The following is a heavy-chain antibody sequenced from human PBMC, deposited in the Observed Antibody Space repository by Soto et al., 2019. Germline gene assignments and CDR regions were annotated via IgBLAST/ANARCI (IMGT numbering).Heavy chain of an antibody. V-gene: IGHV3-49*04. J-gene: IGHJ6*02. CDR2: IRSNAYGGTA. D-gene: IGHD2-21*01. CDR3: TRDLSPPSSCGVDCSGMDV. CDR1: GFTFSDYA. Sequence: GGSLRLSCTASGFTFSDYAMSWVRQAPGKWLEWVGFIRSNAYGGTAEYAASVKGRFAISRDDSKSIAYLQMNSLKSDDTALYYCTRDLSPPSSCGVDCSGMDVWGQGXTVTVSS.